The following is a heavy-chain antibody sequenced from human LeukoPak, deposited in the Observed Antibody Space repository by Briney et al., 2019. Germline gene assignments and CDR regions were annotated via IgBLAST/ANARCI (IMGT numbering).Heavy chain of an antibody. D-gene: IGHD4-11*01. Sequence: NTSETLSLTYTVSGGSISSYYWSWIRQPAGKGLEWIGRIYTSGSTNYNPSLKSRVTISVDTSKNQFSLKLSSVTAADTAVYYCARSAYSNFFTDYYYYMDVWGKGTTVTVSS. V-gene: IGHV4-4*07. CDR1: GGSISSYY. CDR3: ARSAYSNFFTDYYYYMDV. CDR2: IYTSGST. J-gene: IGHJ6*03.